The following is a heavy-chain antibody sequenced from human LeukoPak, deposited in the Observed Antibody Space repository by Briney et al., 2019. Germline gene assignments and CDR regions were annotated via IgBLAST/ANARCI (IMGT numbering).Heavy chain of an antibody. CDR3: ARGSHSRGRYCSSTSCYAGVNWFDP. J-gene: IGHJ5*02. V-gene: IGHV4-34*01. CDR1: GGSFSGYC. D-gene: IGHD2-2*01. Sequence: PSETLSLTCAVYGGSFSGYCWSWIRQPPGKGLEWIGEINHSGSTNYNPSLKSRVTISVDTSKNQFSLKLSSVTAADTAVYYCARGSHSRGRYCSSTSCYAGVNWFDPWGQGTLVTVSS. CDR2: INHSGST.